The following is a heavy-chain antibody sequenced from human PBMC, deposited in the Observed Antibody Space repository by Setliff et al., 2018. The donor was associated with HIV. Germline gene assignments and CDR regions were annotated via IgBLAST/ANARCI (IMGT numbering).Heavy chain of an antibody. CDR2: IYTSGST. CDR1: GGSISSGSYY. Sequence: SETLSLTCTVSGGSISSGSYYWSWIRQPAGKGLEWIGRIYTSGSTNYNPSLKSRVTISADTSNNQFSLRLTSMTAADTGVYYCARHRDPPGTSWIYYYYYMDLWGEGTTVTVS. V-gene: IGHV4-61*02. J-gene: IGHJ6*03. CDR3: ARHRDPPGTSWIYYYYYMDL. D-gene: IGHD6-13*01.